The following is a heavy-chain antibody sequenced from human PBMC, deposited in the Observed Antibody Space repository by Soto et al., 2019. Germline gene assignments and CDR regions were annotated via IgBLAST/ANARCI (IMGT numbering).Heavy chain of an antibody. J-gene: IGHJ6*02. V-gene: IGHV3-48*03. CDR2: ISSSVHTI. CDR1: GFTFSSYE. D-gene: IGHD6-6*01. Sequence: SCAASGFTFSSYEMNWVRQAPGKGLEWVSYISSSVHTIYYADSVKGRFTISRDNAKNSLYLQMNSLRAEDTAVYYCARGLVGGYYYYGMDVWGQGTTVTVSS. CDR3: ARGLVGGYYYYGMDV.